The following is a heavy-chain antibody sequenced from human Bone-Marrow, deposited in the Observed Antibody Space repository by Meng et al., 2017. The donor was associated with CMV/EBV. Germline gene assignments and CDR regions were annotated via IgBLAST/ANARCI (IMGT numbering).Heavy chain of an antibody. Sequence: GGPLRLSCAASGFTFSSYGMHWVRQAPGKGLEWVAVIWYDGSNKYYADSVKGRFTISRDNSKNTLYLQMNSLRAEDTAVYYCAKSSSGNYLPFDYWGQGTLVTVSS. CDR2: IWYDGSNK. J-gene: IGHJ4*02. CDR1: GFTFSSYG. CDR3: AKSSSGNYLPFDY. V-gene: IGHV3-33*06. D-gene: IGHD4-11*01.